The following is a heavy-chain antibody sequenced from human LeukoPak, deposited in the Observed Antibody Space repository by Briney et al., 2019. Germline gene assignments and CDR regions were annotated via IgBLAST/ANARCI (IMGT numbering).Heavy chain of an antibody. Sequence: KPSETLSLTCTVSGGSISSYYWSWIRQPPGKGLEWIGYIYYSGGTNYNPSLKSRVTISVDTSKNQFSLKLSSVTAADTAVYYCARETITSELSGAYYYYGMDVWGQGTTVTVSS. CDR3: ARETITSELSGAYYYYGMDV. J-gene: IGHJ6*02. D-gene: IGHD1-14*01. CDR1: GGSISSYY. CDR2: IYYSGGT. V-gene: IGHV4-59*12.